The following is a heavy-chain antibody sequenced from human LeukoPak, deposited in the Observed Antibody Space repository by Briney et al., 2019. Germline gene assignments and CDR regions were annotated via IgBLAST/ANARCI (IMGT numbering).Heavy chain of an antibody. J-gene: IGHJ5*02. CDR2: IYYSGST. CDR1: GGSISSSSYY. V-gene: IGHV4-39*01. CDR3: ASSGASRYSSGDWFDP. Sequence: PSETLSLTCTVSGGSISSSSYYWGWIRQPPGKGLEWIGSIYYSGSTYYNPSLKSRVTISVDTSKNQFSLQLNSVTPEDTAVYYCASSGASRYSSGDWFDPWGQGTLVTVSS. D-gene: IGHD6-19*01.